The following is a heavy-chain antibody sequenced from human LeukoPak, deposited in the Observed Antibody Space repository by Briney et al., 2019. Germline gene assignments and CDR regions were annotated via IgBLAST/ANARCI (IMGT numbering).Heavy chain of an antibody. CDR3: ARDVGGGSSFDY. CDR1: GYTFTGYY. J-gene: IGHJ4*02. D-gene: IGHD2-15*01. Sequence: ASVEVSCTTSGYTFTGYYIHWVRQAPGQGLEWMGRINPNSGGTNYAQNFQGRVTMTRDTSISTAYLELSSLRSDDTAVYFCARDVGGGSSFDYWGQGTLVTVSS. CDR2: INPNSGGT. V-gene: IGHV1-2*06.